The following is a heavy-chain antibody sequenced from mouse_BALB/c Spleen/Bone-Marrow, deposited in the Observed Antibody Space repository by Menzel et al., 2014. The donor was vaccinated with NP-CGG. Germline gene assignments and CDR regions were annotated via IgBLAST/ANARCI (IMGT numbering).Heavy chain of an antibody. CDR3: ARSGKVRNAMDY. CDR1: GYTFTDHA. V-gene: IGHV1S137*01. Sequence: QVQLQQSGAKLVRPGVSVKISCKGSGYTFTDHAIHWVKQSHAKSLEWIGVISGYYGDAIYNQKFKGKATMTVDKSSSTAYTELARLTSEDSAIYYCARSGKVRNAMDYWGQGTSVTVSS. CDR2: ISGYYGDA. J-gene: IGHJ4*01. D-gene: IGHD2-14*01.